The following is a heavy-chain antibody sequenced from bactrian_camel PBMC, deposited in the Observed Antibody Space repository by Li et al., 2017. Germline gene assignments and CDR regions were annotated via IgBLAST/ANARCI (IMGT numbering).Heavy chain of an antibody. V-gene: IGHV3S40*01. J-gene: IGHJ4*01. Sequence: DVQLVESGGGSVQAGGTLRLSCAVSGYTGSRQCMGWFRQVPGKEREGVAHIDIADSKTYYADSVKGRFTISQDNAKRTVYLQMNSLKPEDTAMYYCAADPSPYGGFWWKDCQGQGTQVTVS. D-gene: IGHD6*01. CDR2: IDIADSKT. CDR1: GYTGSRQC.